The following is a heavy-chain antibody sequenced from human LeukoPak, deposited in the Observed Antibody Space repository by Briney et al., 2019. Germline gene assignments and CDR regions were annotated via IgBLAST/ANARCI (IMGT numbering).Heavy chain of an antibody. CDR3: AKELISYIWFGES. CDR2: IYSGGST. J-gene: IGHJ4*02. V-gene: IGHV3-53*05. D-gene: IGHD3-10*01. Sequence: GGSLRLSCAASGFTVSSNYMSWVRQAPGKGLEWVSIIYSGGSTYYADSVKGRFTISRDNSKNTLYLQMHSLRAEDTGVYYCAKELISYIWFGESRGQGTLVTVSS. CDR1: GFTVSSNY.